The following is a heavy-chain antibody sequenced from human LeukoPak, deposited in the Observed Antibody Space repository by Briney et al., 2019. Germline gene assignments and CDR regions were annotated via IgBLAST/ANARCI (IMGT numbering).Heavy chain of an antibody. CDR3: ATVKCSSTSCLLTFDP. Sequence: GASVKASCKVSGYTLTELSMHWVRQAPGKGLEWMGGFDPEDGETIYAQKFQGRVTMTEDTSTDTAYMELSSLRSEDTAVYYCATVKCSSTSCLLTFDPWGQGTLVTVSS. CDR1: GYTLTELS. D-gene: IGHD2-2*01. J-gene: IGHJ5*02. CDR2: FDPEDGET. V-gene: IGHV1-24*01.